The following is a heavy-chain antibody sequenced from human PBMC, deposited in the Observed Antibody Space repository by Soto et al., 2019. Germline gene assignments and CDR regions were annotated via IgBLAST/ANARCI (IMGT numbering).Heavy chain of an antibody. Sequence: GPTLLNPTRTLTLTCTFSGFSLSTSGMCVSWMRQPPLNALEWLALIDWDDDKYYSTSLKTRLTISKDTSKNQVVLTMTNMEPVDTATYYCARSVSDILTGFRTSYGMDGWGQGTTVTVSS. CDR3: ARSVSDILTGFRTSYGMDG. J-gene: IGHJ6*02. D-gene: IGHD3-9*01. CDR1: GFSLSTSGMC. CDR2: IDWDDDK. V-gene: IGHV2-70*01.